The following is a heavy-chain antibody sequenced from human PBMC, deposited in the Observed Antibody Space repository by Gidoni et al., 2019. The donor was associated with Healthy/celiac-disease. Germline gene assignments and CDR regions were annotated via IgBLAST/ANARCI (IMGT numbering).Heavy chain of an antibody. D-gene: IGHD3-16*02. J-gene: IGHJ4*02. CDR3: ARDSGLRLGELSSDY. CDR2: IKQDGSEK. CDR1: GFTFSRHW. V-gene: IGHV3-7*01. Sequence: EVQLVESGGGLVQPGGSLRLSCAASGFTFSRHWMSWVRQAPGKGLEWVANIKQDGSEKYYVDSVKGRFTISRDNAKNSLYLQMNSLRAEDTAVYYCARDSGLRLGELSSDYWGQGTLVTVSS.